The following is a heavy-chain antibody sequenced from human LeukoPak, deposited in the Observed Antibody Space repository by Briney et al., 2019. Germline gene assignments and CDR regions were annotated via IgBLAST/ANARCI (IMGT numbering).Heavy chain of an antibody. Sequence: PGGSLRLSCAASGFTFSSYEMNWVRQAPGKGLEWVSYISSSGSTIYYADSVKGRFTISRDNAKNSLYLQMNSLRAEDTAVYYCARGQYSSGWAWSWFDPWGQGTLVTVSS. CDR3: ARGQYSSGWAWSWFDP. V-gene: IGHV3-48*03. CDR2: ISSSGSTI. D-gene: IGHD6-19*01. J-gene: IGHJ5*02. CDR1: GFTFSSYE.